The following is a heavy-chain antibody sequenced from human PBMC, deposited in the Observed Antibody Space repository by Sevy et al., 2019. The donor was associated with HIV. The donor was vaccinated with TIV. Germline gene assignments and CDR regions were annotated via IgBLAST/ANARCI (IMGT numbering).Heavy chain of an antibody. J-gene: IGHJ4*01. CDR3: ARVPTYYFGAGTYFDY. D-gene: IGHD3-10*01. CDR2: IGVCNGNS. V-gene: IGHV1-18*01. Sequence: ASVKVSCKASGYTFSSNGIAWVRQAPGQGLQWMGCIGVCNGNSKYAQNLQDRLTMTTDTSTSTAYMELKSLRSDDTAVYYCARVPTYYFGAGTYFDYWGHGTLVTVSS. CDR1: GYTFSSNG.